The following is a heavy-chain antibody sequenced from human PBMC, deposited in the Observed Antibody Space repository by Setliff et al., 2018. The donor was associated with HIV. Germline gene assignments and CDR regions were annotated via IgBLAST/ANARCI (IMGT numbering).Heavy chain of an antibody. D-gene: IGHD6-19*01. J-gene: IGHJ5*02. CDR2: MYYSGNT. CDR3: ARDSGQWLEPGYNWFDP. CDR1: GVSISSTSYY. V-gene: IGHV4-39*07. Sequence: KPSETLSLTCAVSGVSISSTSYYWGWSRQPPGKGLEWIGRMYYSGNTYNNPSLKSRVTISIATSKNQFSLRLSSVTAADTAVYYCARDSGQWLEPGYNWFDPWGQGTLVTVSS.